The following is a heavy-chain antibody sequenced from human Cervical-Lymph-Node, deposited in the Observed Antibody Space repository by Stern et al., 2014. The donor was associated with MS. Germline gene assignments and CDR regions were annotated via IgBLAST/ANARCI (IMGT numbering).Heavy chain of an antibody. J-gene: IGHJ6*02. CDR2: IHHTGFP. V-gene: IGHV4-4*02. D-gene: IGHD2-8*01. CDR3: ARSSGVYGMDV. Sequence: QVQLQESGPGLVKPSGTLSLTCAVSGGSISSSYWWTWVRQSPGKGLEWIGEIHHTGFPNYNPSLKSRVTISVDKSKKQISLNLSSVTAADTAIYYCARSSGVYGMDVWGQGTTVTVSS. CDR1: GGSISSSYW.